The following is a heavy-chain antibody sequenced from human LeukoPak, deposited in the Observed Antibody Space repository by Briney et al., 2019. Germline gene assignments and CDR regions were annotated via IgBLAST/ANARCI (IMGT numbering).Heavy chain of an antibody. CDR2: INWNGGST. D-gene: IGHD3-10*01. V-gene: IGHV3-20*04. CDR1: GFTFDDYC. CDR3: ARVGIGGYYYYYYMDV. J-gene: IGHJ6*03. Sequence: GGSLRLSCAASGFTFDDYCMSWVRQAPGKGLEWVSGINWNGGSTGYADSVKGRFTISRDNAKNSLYLQMNSLRAEDTALYYCARVGIGGYYYYYYMDVWGKGTTVTVSS.